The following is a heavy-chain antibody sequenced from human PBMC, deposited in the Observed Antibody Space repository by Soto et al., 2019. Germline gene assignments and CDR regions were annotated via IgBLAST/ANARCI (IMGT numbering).Heavy chain of an antibody. CDR3: ASSGAKHIIRGRGWYFDL. CDR1: GGTFSSYA. CDR2: IIPIFGTA. V-gene: IGHV1-69*01. Sequence: QVQLVQSGAEVKKPGSSVKVSCKASGGTFSSYAISWVRQAPGQGLEWMGGIIPIFGTANYAQKFQGRVTITADESTSTAYMELSRLRSEDTAVYYCASSGAKHIIRGRGWYFDLWGRGTLVTVSS. D-gene: IGHD3-3*01. J-gene: IGHJ2*01.